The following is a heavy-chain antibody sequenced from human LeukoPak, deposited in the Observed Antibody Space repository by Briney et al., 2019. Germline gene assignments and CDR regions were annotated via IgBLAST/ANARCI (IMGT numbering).Heavy chain of an antibody. CDR1: GGPITSAGHY. D-gene: IGHD3-22*01. J-gene: IGHJ4*02. CDR2: IYYNGKT. Sequence: SETLSLTCTVSGGPITSAGHYWSWVRQHPGKGLEWIGYIYYNGKTYYNPALKSRATVSFDTSKNQFSVRLSPVSAADTAVYYCARVGVRTYDSSLDYWGQGTLVTVSS. CDR3: ARVGVRTYDSSLDY. V-gene: IGHV4-31*03.